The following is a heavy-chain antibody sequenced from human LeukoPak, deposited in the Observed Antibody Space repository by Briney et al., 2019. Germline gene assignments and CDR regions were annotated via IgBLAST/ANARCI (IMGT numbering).Heavy chain of an antibody. J-gene: IGHJ3*01. CDR3: ARATIWGGYLV. V-gene: IGHV4-38-2*02. D-gene: IGHD3-3*01. CDR2: IYHSGST. CDR1: GYSISSGYY. Sequence: SETLSLTCTVSGYSISSGYYWGWIRQPPGKGLEWIGSIYHSGSTYYNPSLKSRVTISVDTSKNQFSLKLSSVTAADTAVYYCARATIWGGYLVWGQGTMVTVSS.